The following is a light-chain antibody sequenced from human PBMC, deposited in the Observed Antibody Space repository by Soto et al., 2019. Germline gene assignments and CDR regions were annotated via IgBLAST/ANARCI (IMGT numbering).Light chain of an antibody. V-gene: IGLV2-11*01. CDR1: SSDVGGYNY. J-gene: IGLJ3*02. Sequence: QSALTQPRSVSGSPGQSVSISCTGTSSDVGGYNYVSWYQQHPGKAPKLIIYDVSQRPSGVPDRFSGSKSGNTASLTISGLQTDDEADYYCCSYAGYYSWVFGGGTQLTVL. CDR2: DVS. CDR3: CSYAGYYSWV.